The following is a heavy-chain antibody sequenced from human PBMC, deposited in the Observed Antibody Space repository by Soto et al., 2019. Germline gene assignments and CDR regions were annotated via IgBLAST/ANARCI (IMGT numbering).Heavy chain of an antibody. CDR2: IYYSGST. CDR3: ARGVPKTGYSSRWYANWSHP. V-gene: IGHV4-59*01. J-gene: IGHJ5*02. CDR1: GGSSNDYY. Sequence: SLTCTVSGGSSNDYYWNWIRNPPGKGLEWLGYIYYSGSTNYSPALKSRVTISVDTSKNQFSLKVTSVTAADTAVYYCARGVPKTGYSSRWYANWSHPSG. D-gene: IGHD6-13*01.